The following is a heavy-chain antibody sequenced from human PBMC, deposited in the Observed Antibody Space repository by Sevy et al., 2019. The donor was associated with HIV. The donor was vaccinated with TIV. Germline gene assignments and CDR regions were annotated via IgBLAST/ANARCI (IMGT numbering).Heavy chain of an antibody. D-gene: IGHD2-15*01. V-gene: IGHV1-2*02. Sequence: ASVKVSCKASGYTFTGHYMHWVRQAPGQGLEWMGWINPNSGSTDYAQKFQGRVTLTRDTSISTAYLELSRLTSDDTAVYYCARVFPYCSGGSCYSPHDAFDIWGQGTMVTVSS. CDR3: ARVFPYCSGGSCYSPHDAFDI. CDR2: INPNSGST. CDR1: GYTFTGHY. J-gene: IGHJ3*02.